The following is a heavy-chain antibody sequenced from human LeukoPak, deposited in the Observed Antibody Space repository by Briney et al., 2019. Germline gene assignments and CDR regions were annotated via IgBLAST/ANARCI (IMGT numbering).Heavy chain of an antibody. CDR3: ARDMHSSFEY. D-gene: IGHD2-2*01. J-gene: IGHJ4*02. CDR2: IKQDGGEK. V-gene: IGHV3-7*05. CDR1: GFTFSVYW. Sequence: GGSLRLSCAASGFTFSVYWMSWLRQAPGRGLEWVASIKQDGGEKYYVDSVMGRFTISKDNAKNSLYLQMNSLRVEDTAVYYCARDMHSSFEYWGQGTLVSVSS.